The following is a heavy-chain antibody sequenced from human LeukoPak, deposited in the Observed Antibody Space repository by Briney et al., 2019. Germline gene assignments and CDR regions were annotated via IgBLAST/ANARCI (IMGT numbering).Heavy chain of an antibody. Sequence: PGGSLRLSCAASGFTFSSYSMNWVRQAPGKGLEWVAVISYDGSNKYYADSVKGRFTISRDNSKNTLYLQMNSLRAEDTAVYYCAKENPYDSSGYYSTYFDYWGQGTLVTVSS. CDR3: AKENPYDSSGYYSTYFDY. CDR2: ISYDGSNK. D-gene: IGHD3-22*01. V-gene: IGHV3-30*18. J-gene: IGHJ4*02. CDR1: GFTFSSYS.